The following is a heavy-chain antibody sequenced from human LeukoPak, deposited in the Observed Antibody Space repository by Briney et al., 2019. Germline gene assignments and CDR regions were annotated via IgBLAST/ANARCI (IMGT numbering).Heavy chain of an antibody. J-gene: IGHJ4*02. CDR3: ARDSGSYLQPTDY. D-gene: IGHD1-26*01. CDR2: ISGSGDST. CDR1: GFTFSTYA. V-gene: IGHV3-23*01. Sequence: GGSLRLSSTASGFTFSTYAMTWVRQAPGKGLEWVSSISGSGDSTYYADSVKGRFTISRDNSKNTLYLQMNSLRADDTALYHCARDSGSYLQPTDYWGQGTLVTVSS.